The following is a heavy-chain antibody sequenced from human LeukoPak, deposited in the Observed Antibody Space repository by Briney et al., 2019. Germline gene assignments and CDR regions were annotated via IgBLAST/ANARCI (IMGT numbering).Heavy chain of an antibody. J-gene: IGHJ3*02. CDR3: ARGAFNYYDSIGYSNDAFDI. V-gene: IGHV4-31*03. CDR2: ISYSGST. Sequence: KTSQTLSLTCTVSGGSISSGGHYWSWIRQHPGKGLEWIAYISYSGSTYYNPSLKSRIIISVDTSKNRFSLKLSFVTAADTAVYFCARGAFNYYDSIGYSNDAFDIWGQGTMVTVSS. CDR1: GGSISSGGHY. D-gene: IGHD3-22*01.